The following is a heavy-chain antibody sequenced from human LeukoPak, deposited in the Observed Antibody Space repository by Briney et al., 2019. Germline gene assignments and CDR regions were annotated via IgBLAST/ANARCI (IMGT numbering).Heavy chain of an antibody. Sequence: SVKVSCTASGGTFSSYAISWVRQAPGQGLEWMGGIIPIFGTANYAQKFQGRVTITADEFTSTAYMELSSLRSEDTAVYYCARDYKWDCSSTSCWDYYYYGMDVWGQGTTVTVSS. CDR1: GGTFSSYA. V-gene: IGHV1-69*01. D-gene: IGHD2-2*01. CDR2: IIPIFGTA. CDR3: ARDYKWDCSSTSCWDYYYYGMDV. J-gene: IGHJ6*02.